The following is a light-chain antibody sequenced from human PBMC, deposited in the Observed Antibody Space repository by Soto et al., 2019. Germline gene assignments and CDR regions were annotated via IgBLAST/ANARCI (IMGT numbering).Light chain of an antibody. V-gene: IGKV1-5*01. CDR1: QSVSRW. Sequence: DIQMTQSPSTLSASLGDRVTITCRARQSVSRWLAWYQQTPGKAPKLLISDVSNLERGVPSRFSGSGSGTEFTLTISSLETDDVATYYCQQYSSYASFGQGTKVDIK. CDR2: DVS. J-gene: IGKJ1*01. CDR3: QQYSSYAS.